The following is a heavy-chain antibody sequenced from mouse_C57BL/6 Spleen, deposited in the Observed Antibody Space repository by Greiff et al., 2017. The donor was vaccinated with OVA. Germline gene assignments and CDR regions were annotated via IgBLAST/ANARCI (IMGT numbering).Heavy chain of an antibody. V-gene: IGHV1-62-2*01. D-gene: IGHD1-1*01. Sequence: VQLQQSGAELVKPGASVKLSCKASGYTFTEYTIHWVKQRSGQGLEWIGWFYPGSGSIKYNEKFKDKATLTADKSSSTVYMELSRLTSEDSAVYFYARHEEIGYGSSYGYFDVWGTGTTVTVSS. CDR3: ARHEEIGYGSSYGYFDV. J-gene: IGHJ1*03. CDR1: GYTFTEYT. CDR2: FYPGSGSI.